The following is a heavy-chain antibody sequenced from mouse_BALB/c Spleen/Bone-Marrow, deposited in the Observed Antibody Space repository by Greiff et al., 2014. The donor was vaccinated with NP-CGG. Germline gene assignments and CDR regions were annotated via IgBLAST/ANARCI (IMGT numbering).Heavy chain of an antibody. V-gene: IGHV1-9*01. D-gene: IGHD1-1*02. CDR3: ARILWDYYAMDY. CDR1: GSTFSSYW. Sequence: QVQLQQSGAELMKPGASVRISCKATGSTFSSYWIEWVKQRPGHGLEWIGEIFPGSGTTNYNEKFEGKATFTADTSSNTAFVQLSSLTSEDSAVYYCARILWDYYAMDYWGQGTSVTVSP. CDR2: IFPGSGTT. J-gene: IGHJ4*01.